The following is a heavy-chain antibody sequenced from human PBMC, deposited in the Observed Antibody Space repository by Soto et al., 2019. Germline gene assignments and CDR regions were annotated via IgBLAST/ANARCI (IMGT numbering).Heavy chain of an antibody. CDR1: GFSFSSYA. Sequence: GGSLRLSCAASGFSFSSYAMSWVRQAPGKGLEWVSSISGSGGTTYYADSVKGRFTISRDNSKNTLYLQMNSLRAEDTAEYYCARGYTNIDYWGQGTLVTVSS. CDR3: ARGYTNIDY. CDR2: ISGSGGTT. D-gene: IGHD5-18*01. J-gene: IGHJ4*02. V-gene: IGHV3-23*01.